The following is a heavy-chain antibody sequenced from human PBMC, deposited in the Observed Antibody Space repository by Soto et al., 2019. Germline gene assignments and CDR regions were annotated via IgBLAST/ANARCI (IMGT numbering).Heavy chain of an antibody. CDR2: IFHTGGT. CDR1: DGSISSSNFH. D-gene: IGHD1-7*01. V-gene: IGHV4-39*01. CDR3: AGELPGSPDY. Sequence: QVQLQESGPGLVEPSETLSLTCTVTDGSISSSNFHWAWVRQPPGGGLEWIGSIFHTGGTYSRPSPKGRVTVSVETSRNQFSLKVPAVTTSDTAIYFCAGELPGSPDYWGQGTLVTVSS. J-gene: IGHJ4*01.